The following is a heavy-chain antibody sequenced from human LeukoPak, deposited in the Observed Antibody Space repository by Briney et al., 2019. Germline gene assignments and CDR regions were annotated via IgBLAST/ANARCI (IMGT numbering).Heavy chain of an antibody. J-gene: IGHJ5*02. CDR3: ARGHLGCSSTSCYRNWFDP. CDR1: GGSFSGYY. V-gene: IGHV4-34*01. Sequence: SETLSLTCAVYGGSFSGYYWSWIRQPPGKGLEWIGEINHSGSTNYNPSLKSRVTISVDMSKNQFSLKLSSVTAADTAVYYCARGHLGCSSTSCYRNWFDPWGQGTLVTVSS. D-gene: IGHD2-2*02. CDR2: INHSGST.